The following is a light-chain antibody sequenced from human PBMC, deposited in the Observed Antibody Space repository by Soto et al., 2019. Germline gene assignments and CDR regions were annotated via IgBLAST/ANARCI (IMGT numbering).Light chain of an antibody. Sequence: QSVLTQPPSASGTPGQRVTISCSGRSANIGNNYVCWYQQLPGTAPKLLIYSNNQRPSGVPDRFSGSKSGTSASLAISGLRSEDEADYHCSTWDDSLNGRVFGGGTKLTVL. CDR3: STWDDSLNGRV. CDR1: SANIGNNY. V-gene: IGLV1-47*02. J-gene: IGLJ3*02. CDR2: SNN.